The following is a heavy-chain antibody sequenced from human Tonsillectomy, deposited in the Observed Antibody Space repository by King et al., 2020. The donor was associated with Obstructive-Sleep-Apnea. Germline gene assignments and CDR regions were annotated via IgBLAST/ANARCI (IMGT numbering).Heavy chain of an antibody. D-gene: IGHD6-6*01. CDR2: ISYDGSNK. V-gene: IGHV3-30*04. CDR3: ARDRSSDFDY. CDR1: GFTFSTYA. Sequence: VQLVESGGGVVQPGRSLRLSCAASGFTFSTYAMHWVRQAPGKGLEWVAVISYDGSNKYYADSGKGRFTISRDNSKNTLYLQMNSLRAEDTAVYYCARDRSSDFDYWGQGTLVTVSS. J-gene: IGHJ4*02.